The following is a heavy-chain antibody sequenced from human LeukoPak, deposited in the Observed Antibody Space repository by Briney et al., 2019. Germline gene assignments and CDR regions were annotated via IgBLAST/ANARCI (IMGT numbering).Heavy chain of an antibody. CDR3: ARDGDYDFWSGYYGYYYYGMDV. D-gene: IGHD3-3*01. J-gene: IGHJ6*02. CDR1: GFTFSSYG. CDR2: IWYDGSNK. V-gene: IGHV3-33*01. Sequence: GGSLRLSCAASGFTFSSYGMHWVRQAPGKGLEWVAVIWYDGSNKYYADSVKGRFTISRDNSKNTLYLQMNNLRAEDTAVYYCARDGDYDFWSGYYGYYYYGMDVWGQGTTVTVSS.